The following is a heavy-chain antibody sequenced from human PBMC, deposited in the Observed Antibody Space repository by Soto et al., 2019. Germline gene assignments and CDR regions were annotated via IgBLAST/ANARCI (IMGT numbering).Heavy chain of an antibody. D-gene: IGHD3-22*01. CDR3: AMRYYDSSGYPV. CDR2: IYYSGSA. Sequence: SETLSLTCTVSGGSISSGGYYWSWIRQHPGKGLEWIGYIYYSGSAYYNPSLKSRVTISVDTPKNQFSLKLSSVTAADTAVYYCAMRYYDSSGYPVWGQGTMVTVSS. J-gene: IGHJ3*01. V-gene: IGHV4-31*03. CDR1: GGSISSGGYY.